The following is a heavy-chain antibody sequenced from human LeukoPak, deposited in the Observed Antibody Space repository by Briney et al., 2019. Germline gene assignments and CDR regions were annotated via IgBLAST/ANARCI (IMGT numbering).Heavy chain of an antibody. CDR1: GGSISSGPYY. V-gene: IGHV4-61*02. Sequence: SETLSLTCTVSGGSISSGPYYWSWIRQPAGKGLEWIGRIYTSGSTNYNPSLKSRVTISVDTSKNQFSLKLSSVTAADTAVYYCARDPLIVGATTEVYWGQGTLVTVSS. D-gene: IGHD1-26*01. J-gene: IGHJ4*02. CDR2: IYTSGST. CDR3: ARDPLIVGATTEVY.